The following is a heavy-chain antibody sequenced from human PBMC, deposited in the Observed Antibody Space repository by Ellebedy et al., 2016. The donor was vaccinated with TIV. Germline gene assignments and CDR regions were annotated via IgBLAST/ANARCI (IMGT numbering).Heavy chain of an antibody. V-gene: IGHV4-38-2*01. CDR3: ATFRNLDGFDI. CDR2: IYHSGST. CDR1: GYSISSGSY. Sequence: SETLSLTCAVSGYSISSGSYWGWIRQPPGKGLEWIGSIYHSGSTYYNPSLNRRVTISMDTSRNQFSLRLTSVTAADTAVYYCATFRNLDGFDIWGQGKMVTVSS. J-gene: IGHJ3*02. D-gene: IGHD2/OR15-2a*01.